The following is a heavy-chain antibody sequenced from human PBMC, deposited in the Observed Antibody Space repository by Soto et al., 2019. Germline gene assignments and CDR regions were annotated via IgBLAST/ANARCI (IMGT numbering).Heavy chain of an antibody. CDR3: ASRDPGTSVDY. J-gene: IGHJ4*02. D-gene: IGHD1-7*01. CDR2: IYRTGST. CDR1: GGSFTSNNW. Sequence: SETLSLTCAVSGGSFTSNNWWTWVRQPPGQGLEWIGEIYRTGSTNYNPSLKSRVTISLDKSENQFSLKVTSLTAADTAVYYCASRDPGTSVDYWGQGPLVTVSS. V-gene: IGHV4-4*02.